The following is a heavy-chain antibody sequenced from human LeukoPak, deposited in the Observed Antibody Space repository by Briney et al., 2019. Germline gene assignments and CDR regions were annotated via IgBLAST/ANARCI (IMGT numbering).Heavy chain of an antibody. CDR2: IYYSGST. J-gene: IGHJ4*02. D-gene: IGHD3-22*01. V-gene: IGHV4-59*08. CDR3: ARHCDTSGYPLDY. CDR1: GGSISSHY. Sequence: SETLSLTCTVSGGSISSHYWSWIRQPPGKGLEWIGYIYYSGSTKFNPSLKSRVTISVDTSKNQFSLKLNSVTAADTAVYYCARHCDTSGYPLDYWGQGTLVTVSS.